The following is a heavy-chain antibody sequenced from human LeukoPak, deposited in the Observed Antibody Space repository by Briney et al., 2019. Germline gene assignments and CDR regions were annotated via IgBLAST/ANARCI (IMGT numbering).Heavy chain of an antibody. J-gene: IGHJ6*03. CDR1: GFTFSSYA. CDR3: ARAGESRNLRPHYYYYMDV. CDR2: ISYDGSNK. D-gene: IGHD2-21*01. Sequence: GRSLRLSCAASGFTFSSYAMHWVRQAPGKGLEWVAVISYDGSNKYYADSVKGRFTISRDNSKNTLYLQMNSLRAEDTAVYYCARAGESRNLRPHYYYYMDVWGKGTTVTVSS. V-gene: IGHV3-30-3*01.